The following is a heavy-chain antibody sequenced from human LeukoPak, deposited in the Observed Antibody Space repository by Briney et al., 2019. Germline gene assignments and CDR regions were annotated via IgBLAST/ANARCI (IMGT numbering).Heavy chain of an antibody. CDR1: GFTFSSYG. J-gene: IGHJ6*03. Sequence: GGSLRLSCAASGFTFSSYGMHWVRQAPGKGLEWVAFIRYDGSNKYYADSVKGRFTISRDNSKNTLYLQMNSLRAEDTAVYYCAKVETGPYIVVVPAAPYYYYMDVWGKGTTVTVSS. CDR2: IRYDGSNK. D-gene: IGHD2-2*01. CDR3: AKVETGPYIVVVPAAPYYYYMDV. V-gene: IGHV3-30*02.